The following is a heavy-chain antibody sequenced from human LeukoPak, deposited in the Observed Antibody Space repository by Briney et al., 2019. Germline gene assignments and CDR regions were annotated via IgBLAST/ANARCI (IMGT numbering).Heavy chain of an antibody. J-gene: IGHJ4*02. CDR1: GFTFSNYG. Sequence: GGSLRLSCAASGFTFSNYGMHWVRQAPGKGLEWVAVISYEGSNKYYADSVKGRVTISRENSKNTLYLQMNSLRPEDTAVYYCAKGIITMIVVVTVDYWGQGTLVTVSS. V-gene: IGHV3-30*18. CDR2: ISYEGSNK. D-gene: IGHD3-22*01. CDR3: AKGIITMIVVVTVDY.